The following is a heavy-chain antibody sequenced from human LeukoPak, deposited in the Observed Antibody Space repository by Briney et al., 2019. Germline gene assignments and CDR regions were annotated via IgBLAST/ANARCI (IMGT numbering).Heavy chain of an antibody. CDR2: FDPEDGET. D-gene: IGHD2-2*01. CDR1: RYTLTELS. V-gene: IGHV1-24*01. Sequence: ASVKVSCKVSRYTLTELSMHWVRQAPGKGLEWMGGFDPEDGETIYAQKFQGRVTMTEDTSTDTAYMELSSLRSEDTAVYYCATDLVVPGGMDVWGQGTTVTVSS. CDR3: ATDLVVPGGMDV. J-gene: IGHJ6*02.